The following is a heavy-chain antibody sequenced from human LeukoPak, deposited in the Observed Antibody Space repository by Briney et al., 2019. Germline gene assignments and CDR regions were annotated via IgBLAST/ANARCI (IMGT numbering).Heavy chain of an antibody. CDR1: GGTFGSYA. Sequence: GSSVKVSCKASGGTFGSYAISWVRQAPGQGLEWMGRIIPILGIANYAQKFQGRVTITADKSTSTAYMELSSLRSEDTAVYYCVRVTSPNYYYYGMDVWGQGTTVTVSS. D-gene: IGHD4-23*01. CDR3: VRVTSPNYYYYGMDV. V-gene: IGHV1-69*04. J-gene: IGHJ6*02. CDR2: IIPILGIA.